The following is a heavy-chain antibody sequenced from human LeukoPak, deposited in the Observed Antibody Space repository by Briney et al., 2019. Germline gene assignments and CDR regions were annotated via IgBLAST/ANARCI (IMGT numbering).Heavy chain of an antibody. CDR3: ARETPDAYNFDY. Sequence: ASVKVSCKASGYTFTSYHLHWVRQAPGQGLEWMGIIYSSGDVRGHAQNFQGRVTMTRDTSTSTIYLELSSLESEDTAVYYCARETPDAYNFDYWDQGTLVTVSS. CDR1: GYTFTSYH. CDR2: IYSSGDVR. V-gene: IGHV1-46*01. J-gene: IGHJ4*02. D-gene: IGHD1-1*01.